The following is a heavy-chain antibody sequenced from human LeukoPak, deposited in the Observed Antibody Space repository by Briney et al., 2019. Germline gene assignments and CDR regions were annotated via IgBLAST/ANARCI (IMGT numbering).Heavy chain of an antibody. Sequence: SETLSLTCTVSGGSISSSSYYWGWIRQPPGKGLEWIGSIYYSGSTYYNPSLKSRVTISVDTSKSQFSLKLSSVTAADTAVYYCARHDKTYYYDSSGYYYIDAFDIWGQGTMVTVSS. CDR2: IYYSGST. CDR1: GGSISSSSYY. CDR3: ARHDKTYYYDSSGYYYIDAFDI. J-gene: IGHJ3*02. D-gene: IGHD3-22*01. V-gene: IGHV4-39*01.